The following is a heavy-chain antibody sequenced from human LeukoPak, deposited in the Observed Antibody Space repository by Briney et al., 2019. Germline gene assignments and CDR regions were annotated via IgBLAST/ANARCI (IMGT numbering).Heavy chain of an antibody. CDR2: ISAYNGNT. J-gene: IGHJ4*02. CDR1: GYTFTSYE. D-gene: IGHD6-19*01. Sequence: ASVTLSCKASGYTFTSYEMSWVRQAPGQGLEWMAWISAYNGNTNYAQNLQGRVTMTTDTSTSTAYMELRSLRSDDTAVYYCARHSSGWSFYFDYWGQGTLVTVSS. CDR3: ARHSSGWSFYFDY. V-gene: IGHV1-18*01.